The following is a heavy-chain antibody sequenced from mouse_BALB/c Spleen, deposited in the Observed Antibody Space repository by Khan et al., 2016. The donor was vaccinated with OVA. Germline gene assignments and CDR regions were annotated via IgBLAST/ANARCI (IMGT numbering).Heavy chain of an antibody. Sequence: EVKLEESGPGLVKPSQSLSLTCTVTGYSITSDYAWNWIRQFPGNKLEWMGYISYSGNTKYNPSLKSRISITRDTSKNQFFLQLNFVTIEDTATYYCARIQGGDFDYGGKGTTLTVAS. CDR3: ARIQGGDFDY. V-gene: IGHV3-2*02. CDR1: GYSITSDYA. CDR2: ISYSGNT. J-gene: IGHJ2*01. D-gene: IGHD3-2*02.